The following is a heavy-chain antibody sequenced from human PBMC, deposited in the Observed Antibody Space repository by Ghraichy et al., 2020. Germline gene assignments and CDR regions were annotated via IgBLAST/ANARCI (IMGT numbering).Heavy chain of an antibody. CDR1: GFTFSSYT. D-gene: IGHD4-17*01. CDR3: ARDTVTTWLYYPYYVDV. Sequence: GGSLRLSCAASGFTFSSYTMNWVRQAPGKGLEWVSSISSSSSFQHFADSVRGRFTISRDNAKNSLYLQMNSLRAEDTAVYYCARDTVTTWLYYPYYVDVWGKGITVTVSS. CDR2: ISSSSSFQ. V-gene: IGHV3-21*01. J-gene: IGHJ6*03.